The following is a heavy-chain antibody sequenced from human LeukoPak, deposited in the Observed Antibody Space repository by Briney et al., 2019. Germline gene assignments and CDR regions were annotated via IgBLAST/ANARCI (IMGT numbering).Heavy chain of an antibody. CDR3: AEGDTSDPFEY. V-gene: IGHV3-23*01. Sequence: GGSLRLSCAASDSTFSSYAMSWVRQAPGKGLEWVSAISDSGGRTYYADSVKVRFTISRDNSKNTLYLQMNSLRAEDTAVYYCAEGDTSDPFEYWGQGTLVTVSS. CDR1: DSTFSSYA. D-gene: IGHD3-22*01. J-gene: IGHJ4*02. CDR2: ISDSGGRT.